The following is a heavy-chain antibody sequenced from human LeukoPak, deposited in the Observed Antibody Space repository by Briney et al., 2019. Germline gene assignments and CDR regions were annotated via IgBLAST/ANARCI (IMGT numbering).Heavy chain of an antibody. V-gene: IGHV4-34*01. J-gene: IGHJ3*02. CDR3: ARDPYCSGTSCYVRDAFDI. D-gene: IGHD2-2*01. CDR2: INHSGST. CDR1: GGSFSGYY. Sequence: SETLSLTCAVYGGSFSGYYWSWIRQPPGKGLEWIGEINHSGSTNYNPSLKSRVTISVDTSKNQFSLKLSSVTAADTAVYYCARDPYCSGTSCYVRDAFDIWGQGTMVTVSS.